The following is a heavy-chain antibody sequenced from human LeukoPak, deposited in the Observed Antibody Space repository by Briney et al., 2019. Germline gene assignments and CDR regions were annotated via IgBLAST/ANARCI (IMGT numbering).Heavy chain of an antibody. J-gene: IGHJ6*02. V-gene: IGHV3-33*01. CDR3: ARGGCSSTSCNGALGGYYYGMDV. Sequence: PGRSLRLSCAASGFTFSSYGMHWVRQAPGKGLEWVAVIWYDGSNKYYADSVKGRFTISRDNSKNTLYLQLNSLRAEDTAVYYCARGGCSSTSCNGALGGYYYGMDVWGQGTTVTVSS. CDR2: IWYDGSNK. CDR1: GFTFSSYG. D-gene: IGHD2-2*01.